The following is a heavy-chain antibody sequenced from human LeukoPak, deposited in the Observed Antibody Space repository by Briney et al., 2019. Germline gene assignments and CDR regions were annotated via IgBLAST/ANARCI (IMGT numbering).Heavy chain of an antibody. J-gene: IGHJ4*02. CDR3: ASQNRYCSNGICFNYFDY. D-gene: IGHD2-8*01. Sequence: SETLSLTCTVSGGSISSSSHYWGWIRQPPGKGLEWIGSIYYAGNTYYTPSFKSRVTISVDTSRNQFSLKLGSVTASDTAVYYCASQNRYCSNGICFNYFDYWGQGTLVTVSS. CDR1: GGSISSSSHY. CDR2: IYYAGNT. V-gene: IGHV4-39*01.